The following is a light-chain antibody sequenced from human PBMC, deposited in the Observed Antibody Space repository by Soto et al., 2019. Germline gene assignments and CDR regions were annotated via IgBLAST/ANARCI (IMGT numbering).Light chain of an antibody. CDR2: DVD. Sequence: QSALTQPASVSGSPGQSITISCTGTPSDLGAFNYVSRYQQHPGKAHKLLIFDVDNRPSGISARFSGSKSATTASLTISGVQAEDEAEYYCSSYTRGGTWVFGGGTKLTFL. V-gene: IGLV2-14*03. CDR1: PSDLGAFNY. J-gene: IGLJ3*02. CDR3: SSYTRGGTWV.